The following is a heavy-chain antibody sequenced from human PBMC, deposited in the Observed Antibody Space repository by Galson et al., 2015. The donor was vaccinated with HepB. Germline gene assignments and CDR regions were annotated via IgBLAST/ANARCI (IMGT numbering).Heavy chain of an antibody. CDR3: ARDPVDTFFYYGMDV. CDR2: ISYDGSNK. Sequence: LRLSCAASGSTFSSYAMHWVRQAPGKGLEWVAVISYDGSNKYYADSVKGRFTISRDNSKNTLYLQMNSLRAEDTAVYYCARDPVDTFFYYGMDVWGQGTTVTVSS. CDR1: GSTFSSYA. V-gene: IGHV3-30*04. J-gene: IGHJ6*02. D-gene: IGHD5-18*01.